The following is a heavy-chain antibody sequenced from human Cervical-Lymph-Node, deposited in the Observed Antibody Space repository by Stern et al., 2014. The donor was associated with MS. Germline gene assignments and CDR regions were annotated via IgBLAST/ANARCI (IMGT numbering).Heavy chain of an antibody. CDR2: VYYRGPT. V-gene: IGHV4-39*01. CDR1: GDSISSYTHY. J-gene: IGHJ4*02. CDR3: AKHACTGAACPFDL. D-gene: IGHD2-8*02. Sequence: VQLEESGPGLVKPSETLSLTCAVSGDSISSYTHYWAWIRQPPGKGLEWIGSVYYRGPTHYTPSLKSPVTISVDTSKNHFSLGLTSVTAADTAVYYCAKHACTGAACPFDLWGQGTLVTVSS.